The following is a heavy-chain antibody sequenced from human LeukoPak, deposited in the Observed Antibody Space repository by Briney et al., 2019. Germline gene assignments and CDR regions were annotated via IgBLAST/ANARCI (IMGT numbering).Heavy chain of an antibody. Sequence: GGSLRLSCAASGFTFSGYSMNWVRQAPGKGLEWVSSINSGTSYIYYADSVKGRFTISRDNSKNTLYLQMNSLRAEDTAVYYCAKVGSSSWYKDYYYGMDVWGQGTTVTVSS. CDR2: INSGTSYI. J-gene: IGHJ6*02. CDR1: GFTFSGYS. CDR3: AKVGSSSWYKDYYYGMDV. V-gene: IGHV3-21*04. D-gene: IGHD6-13*01.